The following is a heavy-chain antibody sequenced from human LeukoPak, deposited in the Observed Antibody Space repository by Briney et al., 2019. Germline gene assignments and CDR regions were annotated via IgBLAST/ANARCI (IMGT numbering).Heavy chain of an antibody. J-gene: IGHJ6*02. CDR3: AKCGYCSSTSCYPLSYYGMDV. Sequence: GGSLRLSCAASGFTFSSYAMSWVRQAPGKGLEWVSSISSSSYHIYYADSIKGRFTISRDNSKNTLYLQMNSLRAEDTAVYYCAKCGYCSSTSCYPLSYYGMDVWGQGTTVTVSS. CDR1: GFTFSSYA. V-gene: IGHV3-23*01. D-gene: IGHD2-2*01. CDR2: ISSSSYHI.